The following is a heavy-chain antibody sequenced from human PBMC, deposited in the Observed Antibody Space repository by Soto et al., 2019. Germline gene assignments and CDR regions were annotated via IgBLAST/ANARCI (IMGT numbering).Heavy chain of an antibody. CDR3: ARVIYCSSTSCRKYYFDY. CDR2: IYYSGST. Sequence: QVHLQESGPGLVKPSQTLSLTCTVSGGSISSGDYYWSWIRQPPGKGLEWIGYIYYSGSTYYNPSLKSRVTITVDTSKNQFSLKLSSVTAAATAVYYCARVIYCSSTSCRKYYFDYWCQGTLVTVSS. CDR1: GGSISSGDYY. V-gene: IGHV4-30-4*01. J-gene: IGHJ4*02. D-gene: IGHD2-2*01.